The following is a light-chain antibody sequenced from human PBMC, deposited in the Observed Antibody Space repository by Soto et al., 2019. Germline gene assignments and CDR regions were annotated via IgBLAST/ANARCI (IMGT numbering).Light chain of an antibody. CDR2: DAS. CDR3: QQYSSYSWT. Sequence: IQMTQSPSTLSASVGDRVTITCRASQSISSWLAWYQQKPGKAPKLLIYDASSLESGVPSRFSGSGSGTEFTLTISSLQPDDFATYYCQQYSSYSWTFGQGTKVEIK. V-gene: IGKV1-5*01. J-gene: IGKJ1*01. CDR1: QSISSW.